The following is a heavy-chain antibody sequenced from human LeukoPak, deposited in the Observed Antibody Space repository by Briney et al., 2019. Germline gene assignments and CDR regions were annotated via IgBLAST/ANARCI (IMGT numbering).Heavy chain of an antibody. CDR3: AKDVGIEVAIHYGMDV. J-gene: IGHJ6*02. Sequence: PGRSLRLSCAASGFTFSNYGMHWVRQAPGKGLEWVAVISYDGNNKYYADSVKGRFTISRDDSKNTLYLQMNSLRAEDTALYYCAKDVGIEVAIHYGMDVWGQGTTVTVSS. D-gene: IGHD6-19*01. CDR1: GFTFSNYG. V-gene: IGHV3-30*18. CDR2: ISYDGNNK.